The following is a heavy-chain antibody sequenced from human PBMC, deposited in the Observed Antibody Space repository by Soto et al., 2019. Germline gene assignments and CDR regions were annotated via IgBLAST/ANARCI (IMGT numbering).Heavy chain of an antibody. Sequence: PGGSLRLSCSASGFTFSNYAMHWVRQAPGKGLEYVSAISSNGGSTYYADSVKGRFTISRDNSKNTLYLQMSSLRPEDTAVYYCVKEAATITIFGVVSTSEDAWGQGTTVTVSS. CDR3: VKEAATITIFGVVSTSEDA. CDR1: GFTFSNYA. V-gene: IGHV3-64D*06. D-gene: IGHD3-3*01. J-gene: IGHJ6*02. CDR2: ISSNGGST.